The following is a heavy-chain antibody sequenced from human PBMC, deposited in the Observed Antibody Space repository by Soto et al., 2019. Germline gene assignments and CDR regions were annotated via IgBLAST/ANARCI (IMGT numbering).Heavy chain of an antibody. CDR2: INVANGDT. D-gene: IGHD3-10*01. CDR1: GYTFTAYD. CDR3: ARKDYYGAGIYYFDH. J-gene: IGHJ4*02. Sequence: ASVKVSCKASGYTFTAYDMPWVRKAPGQRLEWMGWINVANGDTGYSQKFQGRVTVTRDTSASTVYMEVSSLTSEDTAVYYCARKDYYGAGIYYFDHWGQGTLVTVSS. V-gene: IGHV1-3*01.